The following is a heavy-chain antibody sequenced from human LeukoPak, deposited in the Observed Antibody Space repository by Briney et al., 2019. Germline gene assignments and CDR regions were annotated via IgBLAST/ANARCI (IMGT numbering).Heavy chain of an antibody. J-gene: IGHJ3*02. D-gene: IGHD1-14*01. Sequence: GGSLRLSCAASGFRFSYHDMHWVRQAPGKGLEFVSSIGAAGGHTFYADSVKGRFTIFRDNFQSTMYLQMDGLSPEDSAVYYCARELGGTKTGGFDIWGQGTVVTVSS. CDR2: IGAAGGHT. V-gene: IGHV3-64*02. CDR1: GFRFSYHD. CDR3: ARELGGTKTGGFDI.